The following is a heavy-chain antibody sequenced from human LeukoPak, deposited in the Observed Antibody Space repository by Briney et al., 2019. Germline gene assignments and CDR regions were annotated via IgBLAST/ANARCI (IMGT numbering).Heavy chain of an antibody. CDR3: ARDSASGSYWRYTGFLASLYFDY. D-gene: IGHD1-26*01. CDR2: IWYDGSNK. V-gene: IGHV3-33*01. CDR1: GFTFSSYG. Sequence: GGSLRLSCAASGFTFSSYGMHWVRQAPGKGLEWVAVIWYDGSNKYYADSVKGRFTISRDNSKNTLYLQMNSLRAEDTAVYYCARDSASGSYWRYTGFLASLYFDYWGQGTLVTVSS. J-gene: IGHJ4*02.